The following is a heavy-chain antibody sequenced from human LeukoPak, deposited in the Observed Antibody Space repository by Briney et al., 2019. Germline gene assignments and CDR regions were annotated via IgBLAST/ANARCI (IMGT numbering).Heavy chain of an antibody. CDR1: GFTFRSYS. CDR3: ARDTVDYGDYEF. Sequence: GGSLRLSCAASGFTFRSYSMNWVRQAPGKGLEWVSSISSSSSYIYYADSVKGRFTISRDNAKNSLYLQMNSLRAEDTAVYYCARDTVDYGDYEFWGQGTLVTVSS. J-gene: IGHJ4*02. D-gene: IGHD4-17*01. V-gene: IGHV3-21*01. CDR2: ISSSSSYI.